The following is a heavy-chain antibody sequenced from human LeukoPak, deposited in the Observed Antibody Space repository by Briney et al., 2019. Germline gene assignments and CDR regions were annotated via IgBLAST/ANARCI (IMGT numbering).Heavy chain of an antibody. CDR3: AKRSAESSGYFNY. D-gene: IGHD6-19*01. J-gene: IGHJ4*02. V-gene: IGHV3-23*01. Sequence: GGSLRLSCTASGFTFSGAWMTWVRQAPGKGLEWVSAITGSGTFTDYADSVKGRFTISRDNSKNALYLQMNSLRAEDTAVYYCAKRSAESSGYFNYWGQGILVTVSS. CDR2: ITGSGTFT. CDR1: GFTFSGAW.